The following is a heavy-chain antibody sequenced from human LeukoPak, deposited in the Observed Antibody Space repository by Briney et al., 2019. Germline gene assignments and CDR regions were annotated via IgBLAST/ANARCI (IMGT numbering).Heavy chain of an antibody. J-gene: IGHJ6*02. CDR1: GFTVSSNY. D-gene: IGHD6-19*01. Sequence: GGSLRLSCAASGFTVSSNYMGWVRPGPGKGLEWGSVIYSGGSTHDADTVNGTFTISRDNSKNTLYLQMNSRRAEDTAVYYCAREYSTGWYPECYYYYYGMDVWGQGTTVTVSS. CDR2: IYSGGST. V-gene: IGHV3-66*01. CDR3: AREYSTGWYPECYYYYYGMDV.